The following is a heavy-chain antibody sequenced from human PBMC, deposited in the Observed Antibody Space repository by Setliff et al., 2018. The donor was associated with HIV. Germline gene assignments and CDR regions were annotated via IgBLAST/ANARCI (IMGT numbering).Heavy chain of an antibody. V-gene: IGHV3-66*01. CDR1: GFTVSSNY. CDR2: IYSGGST. CDR3: ASLWVTPPHGF. J-gene: IGHJ4*02. Sequence: GGSLRLSCAASGFTVSSNYMSWVRQAPGKGLEWVSVIYSGGSTYYADSVKGRFTISRDNSKNTLYLQMNSLRAEDTAVYYCASLWVTPPHGFWGQGTLVTVSS. D-gene: IGHD3-16*01.